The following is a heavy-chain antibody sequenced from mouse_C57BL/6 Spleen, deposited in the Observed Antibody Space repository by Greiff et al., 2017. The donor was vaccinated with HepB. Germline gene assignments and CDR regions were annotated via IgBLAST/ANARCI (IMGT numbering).Heavy chain of an antibody. J-gene: IGHJ3*01. CDR1: GFNIKNTY. V-gene: IGHV14-3*01. D-gene: IGHD1-1*01. CDR2: IDPANGNT. Sequence: VQLKESVAELVRPGASVKLSCTASGFNIKNTYMHWVKQRPEQGLEWIGRIDPANGNTKYAPKFQGKATITADTSSNTAYLQLSSLTSEDTAIYYCAHYYYGSSSSFAYWGQGTLVTVSA. CDR3: AHYYYGSSSSFAY.